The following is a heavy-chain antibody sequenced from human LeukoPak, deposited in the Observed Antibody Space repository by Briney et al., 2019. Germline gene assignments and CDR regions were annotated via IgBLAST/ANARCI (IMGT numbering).Heavy chain of an antibody. CDR3: ASLTELWFGELSSPNWFDP. J-gene: IGHJ5*02. V-gene: IGHV1-8*01. Sequence: EASVKVSCKASGYTFTSYDINWVRQATGQGLEWMGWMNPNSGNTGYAQKFQGRVTMTRNTSISTAYMELSSLRSEDTAVYYCASLTELWFGELSSPNWFDPWGQGTLVTVSS. D-gene: IGHD3-10*01. CDR1: GYTFTSYD. CDR2: MNPNSGNT.